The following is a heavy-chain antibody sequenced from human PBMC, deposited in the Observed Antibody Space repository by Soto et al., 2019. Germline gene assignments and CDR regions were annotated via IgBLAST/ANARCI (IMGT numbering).Heavy chain of an antibody. CDR2: IKEDGSGK. D-gene: IGHD6-6*01. V-gene: IGHV3-7*05. Sequence: EVQLVESGGGLVQPGGSLRLSCTASGFTFRTYWMSWVRQAPGKGLEWVANIKEDGSGKYYVDSVKGRFTISRDNAKNSLYLQMNSLRAEYTAVYYCARVGDGYSSSYTDYWGQGTLVTVSS. CDR3: ARVGDGYSSSYTDY. J-gene: IGHJ4*02. CDR1: GFTFRTYW.